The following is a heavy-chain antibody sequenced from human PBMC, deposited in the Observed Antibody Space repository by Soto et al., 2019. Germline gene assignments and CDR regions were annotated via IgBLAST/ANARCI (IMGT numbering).Heavy chain of an antibody. D-gene: IGHD3-22*01. Sequence: LRLSYAASGLTFSNYAMHWLRQPPGKGLEWVAVIWYDGTNEDYADSVRGRFTISRDNSKNTLFLQMNSLRAEDTAMYYCARDPPYYDSSAYNDYWGPG. CDR1: GLTFSNYA. CDR2: IWYDGTNE. J-gene: IGHJ4*02. CDR3: ARDPPYYDSSAYNDY. V-gene: IGHV3-33*01.